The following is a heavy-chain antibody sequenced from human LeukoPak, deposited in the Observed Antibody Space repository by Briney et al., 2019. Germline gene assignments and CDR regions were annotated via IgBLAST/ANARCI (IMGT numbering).Heavy chain of an antibody. CDR1: GGSISAYY. V-gene: IGHV4-4*09. Sequence: SETLSLTCTLSGGSISAYYWSWIRRPPGKGLEWIAYIHASGPTNYNPSLKSRITISVDTSKNQFSLKLSSVTAADTAVYYCARHDAGIAARPFDNWGQGTLVTVSS. D-gene: IGHD6-6*01. CDR2: IHASGPT. J-gene: IGHJ4*02. CDR3: ARHDAGIAARPFDN.